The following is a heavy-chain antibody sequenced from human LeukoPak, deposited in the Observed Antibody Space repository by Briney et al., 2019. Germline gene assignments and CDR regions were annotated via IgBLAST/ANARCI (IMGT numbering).Heavy chain of an antibody. CDR3: ARHLVVPATTDYYYYMDV. D-gene: IGHD2-2*01. J-gene: IGHJ6*03. CDR1: GDSMSSNYYY. CDR2: VYFTGSP. Sequence: SETLSLTCTVSGDSMSSNYYYWGWIRQPPGKGLEWIGTVYFTGSPYYNPSLKSRVTISVDTSETQFSLTLSSVTAADTAVYFCARHLVVPATTDYYYYMDVWGKGTTVTVSS. V-gene: IGHV4-39*01.